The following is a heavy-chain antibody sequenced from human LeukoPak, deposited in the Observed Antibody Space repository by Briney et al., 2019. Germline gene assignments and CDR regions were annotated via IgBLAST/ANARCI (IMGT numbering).Heavy chain of an antibody. Sequence: GGSLRLSCTASGLTFSGHWMTWVRQTPGKGLEWVASMNSDGSEKYYVDSVRGRFTISRDDAQKSVYLQMNSLRAEDTAVYYCAYSSYGPFDYWGQGTLVTVSS. CDR1: GLTFSGHW. V-gene: IGHV3-7*03. CDR3: AYSSYGPFDY. CDR2: MNSDGSEK. D-gene: IGHD5-18*01. J-gene: IGHJ4*02.